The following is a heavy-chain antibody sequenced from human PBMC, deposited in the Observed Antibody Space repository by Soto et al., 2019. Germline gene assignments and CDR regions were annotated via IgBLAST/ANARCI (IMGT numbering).Heavy chain of an antibody. CDR1: GFTFSSYG. V-gene: IGHV3-30*18. Sequence: GGSLRLSCAASGFTFSSYGMHWVRQAPGEGLEWVAVISYDGSNKYYADSVKGRFTISRDNSKNTLYLQMNSLRAEDTAVYYCAKDGGYCSGGSCYYYYYYMDVWGKGTTVTVSS. CDR3: AKDGGYCSGGSCYYYYYYMDV. CDR2: ISYDGSNK. D-gene: IGHD2-15*01. J-gene: IGHJ6*03.